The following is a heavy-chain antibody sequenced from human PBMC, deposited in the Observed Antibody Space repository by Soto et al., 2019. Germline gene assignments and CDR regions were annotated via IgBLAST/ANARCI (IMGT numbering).Heavy chain of an antibody. CDR2: IRDKANNDAT. Sequence: QLVETGGGLGQPGVSLKLSCSGSGFSLSGSAIHWVRQASWQALEWLGRIRDKANNDATAYAAPMKGSFTISRDESQNVVFLQMNSLKTEDTAIYYCTRPPSGSYGDDSDYWGQGTQVSVSS. CDR1: GFSLSGSA. J-gene: IGHJ4*02. D-gene: IGHD1-26*01. V-gene: IGHV3-73*02. CDR3: TRPPSGSYGDDSDY.